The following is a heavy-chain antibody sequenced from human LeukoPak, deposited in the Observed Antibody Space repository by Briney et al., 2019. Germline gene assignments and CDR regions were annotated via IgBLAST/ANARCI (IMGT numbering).Heavy chain of an antibody. D-gene: IGHD6-13*01. CDR3: ANVPLAAAGPD. J-gene: IGHJ4*02. Sequence: PGGSLRLSCAASRLTFRSYGMSWVRQAPGKGLEWVSAISGSGGSTYYADSVKGRFTISRDNSKNTLYLQMNSLRAEDTAVYYCANVPLAAAGPDWGQGTLVTVSS. CDR1: RLTFRSYG. V-gene: IGHV3-23*01. CDR2: ISGSGGST.